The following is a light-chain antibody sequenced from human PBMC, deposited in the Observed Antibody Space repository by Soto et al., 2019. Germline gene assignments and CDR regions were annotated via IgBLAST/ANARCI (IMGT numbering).Light chain of an antibody. Sequence: QSVLTQPPSVSGAPGQRVTISCNGSSSNIGAGYDVHWYQQLPGTAPKLLIYGNSNRPSGFPDRFSGSKSGTSASLAITGLQAEDEADYCCQSYDSSLSGSGVFGGGTKLTVL. CDR3: QSYDSSLSGSGV. J-gene: IGLJ2*01. CDR2: GNS. CDR1: SSNIGAGYD. V-gene: IGLV1-40*01.